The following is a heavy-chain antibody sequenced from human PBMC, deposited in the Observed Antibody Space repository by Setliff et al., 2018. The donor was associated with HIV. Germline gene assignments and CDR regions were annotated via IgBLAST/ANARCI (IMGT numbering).Heavy chain of an antibody. D-gene: IGHD3-10*01. Sequence: ASVKVSCKASGHSFTTYFLHWVRQAPGQGLEWMGMINPSGGEPSYAQRFQGRVTMTRDTSINAAYMELRGLRSDDTAVYYCARNFGLSPSGKYYYYYGMDIWGQGTTVTV. CDR1: GHSFTTYF. CDR3: ARNFGLSPSGKYYYYYGMDI. V-gene: IGHV1-46*01. J-gene: IGHJ6*02. CDR2: INPSGGEP.